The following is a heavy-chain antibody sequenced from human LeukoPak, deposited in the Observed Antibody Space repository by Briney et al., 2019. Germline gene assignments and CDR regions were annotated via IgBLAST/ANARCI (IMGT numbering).Heavy chain of an antibody. CDR2: ISSSGSTI. Sequence: PGGSLRLSCAASGFTFSSYEMNWVRQAPGRGLEWVSYISSSGSTIYYADSVKGRFTISRDNAKNSLYLQMNSLRAEDTAVYYCAELGITMIGGVWGKGTTVTIPS. CDR3: AELGITMIGGV. D-gene: IGHD3-10*02. V-gene: IGHV3-48*03. J-gene: IGHJ6*04. CDR1: GFTFSSYE.